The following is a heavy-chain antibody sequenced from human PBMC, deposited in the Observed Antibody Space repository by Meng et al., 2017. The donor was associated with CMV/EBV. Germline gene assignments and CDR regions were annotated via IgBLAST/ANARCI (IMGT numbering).Heavy chain of an antibody. Sequence: CTVSGGSISSGVYYWSWIRQHPGKGLEWIGYIYYSGDTYYNPSLKSRVTTSADTSKNQFSLKLSSVTAADTAVYYCARDLSFGSFDYWGQGTLVTVSS. CDR1: GGSISSGVYY. CDR3: ARDLSFGSFDY. D-gene: IGHD3-10*01. V-gene: IGHV4-31*03. J-gene: IGHJ4*02. CDR2: IYYSGDT.